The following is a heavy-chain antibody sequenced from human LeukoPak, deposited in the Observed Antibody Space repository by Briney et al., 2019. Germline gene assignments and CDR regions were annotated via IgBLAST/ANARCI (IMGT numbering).Heavy chain of an antibody. CDR2: IIPILGIA. CDR3: ASRYDDFWSGSLDY. J-gene: IGHJ4*02. D-gene: IGHD3-3*01. V-gene: IGHV1-69*04. Sequence: GASVKVSCKASGGTFSSYAISWVRQAPGQGLEWMGRIIPILGIANYAQKFQGRVTITADESTSTAYMELSSLRSEDTAVYYCASRYDDFWSGSLDYWGQGTLVTVSS. CDR1: GGTFSSYA.